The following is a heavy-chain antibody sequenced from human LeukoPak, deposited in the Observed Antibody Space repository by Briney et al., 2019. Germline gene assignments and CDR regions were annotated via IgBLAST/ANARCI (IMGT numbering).Heavy chain of an antibody. V-gene: IGHV3-48*03. J-gene: IGHJ4*02. D-gene: IGHD3-3*01. CDR2: ISSSGSTI. Sequence: GGSLRLSCAASGFTFSSYEMNWVRQAPGKGLEWVSYISSSGSTIYYADSVKGRFTISRDNAKNSLYLQMNSLRAEDTAVYYCARGYYDFWSGSTDYRGQGTLVTVSS. CDR3: ARGYYDFWSGSTDY. CDR1: GFTFSSYE.